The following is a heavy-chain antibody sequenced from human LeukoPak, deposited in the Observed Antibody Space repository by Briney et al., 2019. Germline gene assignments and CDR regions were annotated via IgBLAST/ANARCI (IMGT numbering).Heavy chain of an antibody. D-gene: IGHD2-21*02. CDR2: ISGRGTTS. V-gene: IGHV3-23*01. J-gene: IGHJ5*02. Sequence: GGSLRLSCAASGFTFNNYAMSWVRQTPGKGLEWVASISGRGTTSFYADSVKGRFTISRDSSENTLFLQMNSLRVEDTAIYYCAKNSVVTTIGHLDPWGQGTLVTVSS. CDR3: AKNSVVTTIGHLDP. CDR1: GFTFNNYA.